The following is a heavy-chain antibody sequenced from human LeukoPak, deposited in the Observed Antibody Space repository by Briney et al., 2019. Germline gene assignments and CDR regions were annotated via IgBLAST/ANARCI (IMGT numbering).Heavy chain of an antibody. Sequence: TSETLSLTCTVSGGSISSSSYYWGWIRQPPGKGLEWIGSIYYSGSTYYNPSLKSRVTISVDTSKNQFSLKLSSVTAADTAVYYCARLAGSYGPYYFDYWGQGTLVTVSS. CDR1: GGSISSSSYY. D-gene: IGHD3-10*01. V-gene: IGHV4-39*01. CDR3: ARLAGSYGPYYFDY. J-gene: IGHJ4*02. CDR2: IYYSGST.